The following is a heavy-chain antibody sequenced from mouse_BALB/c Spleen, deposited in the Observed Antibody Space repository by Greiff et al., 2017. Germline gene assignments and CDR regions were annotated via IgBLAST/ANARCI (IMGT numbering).Heavy chain of an antibody. Sequence: VQLQQPGAELVKPGASVKLSCKASGYTFTSYWMHWVKQRPGQGLEWIGEIDPSDSYTNYNQKFKGMATLTVDKSSSTAYMQLSSLTSEDSAVYYCAVWVYAMDDWGQGTSVTVSA. V-gene: IGHV1-69*02. CDR2: IDPSDSYT. CDR3: AVWVYAMDD. D-gene: IGHD2-10*02. CDR1: GYTFTSYW. J-gene: IGHJ4*01.